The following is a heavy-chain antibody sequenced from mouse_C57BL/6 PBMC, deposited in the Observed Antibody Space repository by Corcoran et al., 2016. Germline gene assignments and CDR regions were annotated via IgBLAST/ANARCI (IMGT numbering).Heavy chain of an antibody. CDR3: ASHYYGSSYWYFDV. CDR1: GYTFTTYG. J-gene: IGHJ1*03. Sequence: QIQLVQSGPELKKPGETVKISCKASGYTFTTYGMSWVKQAPGKGLKWMGWINTYSGVPTYADDFKVRFAFSLETSASTAYLQINNLKNEDTATYFCASHYYGSSYWYFDVWGTGTTVTVSS. D-gene: IGHD1-1*01. V-gene: IGHV9-3*01. CDR2: INTYSGVP.